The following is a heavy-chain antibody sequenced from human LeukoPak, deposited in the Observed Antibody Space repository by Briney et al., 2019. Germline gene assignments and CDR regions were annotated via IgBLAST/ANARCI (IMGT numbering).Heavy chain of an antibody. CDR2: VHSDGST. CDR1: GDFISSYY. J-gene: IGHJ4*02. Sequence: SETLSLTCTVSGDFISSYYYSWIRQPAGKGLEWIGRVHSDGSTKYNPSLKSRVTMSVDTSKSQLSLNLTSVTAADTAVYYCARHVRRGSRFDYWGQGTLVTVSS. V-gene: IGHV4-4*07. CDR3: ARHVRRGSRFDY. D-gene: IGHD1-26*01.